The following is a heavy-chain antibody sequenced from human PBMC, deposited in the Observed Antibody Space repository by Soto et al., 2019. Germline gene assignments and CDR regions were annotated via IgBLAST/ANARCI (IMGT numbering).Heavy chain of an antibody. CDR3: ARLSGDHSAFFSYGMDA. V-gene: IGHV3-74*01. Sequence: GGFLRLSCAASGFTFDTYWMNWVRQAPGKGPEWLSGINSDGTISSYADSVKGRFTISRDNARNTLSLQMNSLRADDTAVYYCARLSGDHSAFFSYGMDAWGQGTTVTVYS. CDR1: GFTFDTYW. D-gene: IGHD2-21*01. J-gene: IGHJ6*02. CDR2: INSDGTIS.